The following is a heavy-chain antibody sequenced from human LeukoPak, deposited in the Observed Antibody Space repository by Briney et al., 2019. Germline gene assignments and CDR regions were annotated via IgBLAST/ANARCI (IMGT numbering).Heavy chain of an antibody. J-gene: IGHJ4*02. CDR1: GFTFSSYA. CDR3: AKCSYGFSDPNFDY. V-gene: IGHV3-23*01. D-gene: IGHD5-18*01. CDR2: ISGSGGST. Sequence: GGSLRLSCAASGFTFSSYAMSWVRQAPGKGLEWVSAISGSGGSTYYADSVKVRFTISRDNSKNTLYLQMNSLRAEDTAVYYCAKCSYGFSDPNFDYWGQGTLVTVSS.